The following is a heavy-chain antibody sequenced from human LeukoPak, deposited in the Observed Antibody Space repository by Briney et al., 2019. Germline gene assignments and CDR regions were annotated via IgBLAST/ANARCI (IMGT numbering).Heavy chain of an antibody. CDR3: ASGDGYLQPY. V-gene: IGHV3-53*01. CDR1: GFSVSGKF. D-gene: IGHD2-21*01. Sequence: GGSLRLSCAASGFSVSGKFMSWVRQAPGKGLEWVSIIHYDGKIRYAGSVGGRFTIYRDDSENALFLQMNSLRVDDTAVYFCASGDGYLQPYWGQGTLVTVSS. CDR2: IHYDGKI. J-gene: IGHJ4*02.